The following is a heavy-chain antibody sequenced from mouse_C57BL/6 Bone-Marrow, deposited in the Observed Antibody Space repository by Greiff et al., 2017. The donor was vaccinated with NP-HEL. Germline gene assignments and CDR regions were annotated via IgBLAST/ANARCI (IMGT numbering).Heavy chain of an antibody. J-gene: IGHJ1*03. CDR1: GYTFTSSW. V-gene: IGHV1-53*01. CDR2: INPSNVGT. Sequence: QVKLQQSGPELVKPGASVKLSCKASGYTFTSSWMPWVKQRPGKGLEWIGNINPSNVGTNYNEKFKRKATLTIDKSSSTAYMQPSSLTSEDSAVYYCASLEGIYYHGLDWYFDVWGTGTTVTVSS. D-gene: IGHD1-1*01. CDR3: ASLEGIYYHGLDWYFDV.